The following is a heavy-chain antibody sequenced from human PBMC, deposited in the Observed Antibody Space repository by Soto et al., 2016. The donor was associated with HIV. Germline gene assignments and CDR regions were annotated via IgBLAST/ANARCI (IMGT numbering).Heavy chain of an antibody. V-gene: IGHV3-43*02. D-gene: IGHD3-9*01. CDR3: AKALYYDILTGYYKAEYFQH. Sequence: EVQLVESGGGVVQPGGSLRLSCAASGFTFDDYAMHWVRQAPGKGLEWVSLISGDGGSTYYADSVKGRFTISRDNSKNSLYLQMNSLRTEDTALYYCAKALYYDILTGYYKAEYFQHWGQGTLVTVSS. J-gene: IGHJ1*01. CDR2: ISGDGGST. CDR1: GFTFDDYA.